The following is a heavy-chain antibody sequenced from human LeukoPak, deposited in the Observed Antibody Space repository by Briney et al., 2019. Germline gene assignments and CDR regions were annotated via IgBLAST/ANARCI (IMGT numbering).Heavy chain of an antibody. D-gene: IGHD3-10*01. CDR1: GGSISSYY. CDR3: ARHLRGTSDSGTFRYYYGLDV. J-gene: IGHJ6*02. V-gene: IGHV4-4*07. CDR2: IYTSGST. Sequence: PETLSLTCTVSGGSISSYYWSWIRQPAGKGLEWIGRIYTSGSTNYNPSLKSRVTISVDTSKNQFSLKLSSVTAADTAVYHCARHLRGTSDSGTFRYYYGLDVWGLGATVIVSS.